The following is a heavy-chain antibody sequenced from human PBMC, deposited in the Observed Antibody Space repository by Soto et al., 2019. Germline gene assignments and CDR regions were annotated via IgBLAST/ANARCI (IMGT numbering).Heavy chain of an antibody. J-gene: IGHJ3*02. CDR3: ASSGYSNFDAFDI. Sequence: GGSLRLSCAASGFTFSSYAMSWVRQAPGKGLEWVSAISGSGGSTSYADSVKGRFTISRDNAKNTLYLQMNSLRAEDTAVYYCASSGYSNFDAFDIWGQGTMVTVSS. CDR1: GFTFSSYA. CDR2: ISGSGGST. V-gene: IGHV3-23*01. D-gene: IGHD6-13*01.